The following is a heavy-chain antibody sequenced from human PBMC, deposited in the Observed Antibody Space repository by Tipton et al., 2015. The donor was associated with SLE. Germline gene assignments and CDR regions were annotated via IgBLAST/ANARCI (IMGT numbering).Heavy chain of an antibody. J-gene: IGHJ6*02. Sequence: TLSLTCTVSGGSISSYYWSWIRQPPGKGLEWIGYIYYSGSTNYNPSLKSRVTISVDTSKNQFSLNLSSVTAADTAVYYCARGTTGDSYYCYGMDVWGQGTTVTVSS. CDR3: ARGTTGDSYYCYGMDV. V-gene: IGHV4-59*01. CDR1: GGSISSYY. D-gene: IGHD7-27*01. CDR2: IYYSGST.